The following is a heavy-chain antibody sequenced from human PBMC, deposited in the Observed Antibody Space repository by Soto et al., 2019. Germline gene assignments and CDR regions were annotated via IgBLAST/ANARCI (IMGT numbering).Heavy chain of an antibody. CDR1: GGSISSGGYY. CDR3: ARGMDTAMGRWFDP. Sequence: SETLSLTCTVSGGSISSGGYYWSWIRQHPGKGLEWIGYIYYSGSTYYNPSLKSRVTISVDTSKNQFSLKLSSVTAADTAVYYCARGMDTAMGRWFDPWGQGTLVTVSS. J-gene: IGHJ5*02. CDR2: IYYSGST. D-gene: IGHD5-18*01. V-gene: IGHV4-31*03.